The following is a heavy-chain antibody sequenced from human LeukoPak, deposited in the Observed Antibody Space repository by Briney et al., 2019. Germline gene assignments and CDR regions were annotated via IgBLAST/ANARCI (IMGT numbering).Heavy chain of an antibody. V-gene: IGHV3-21*04. CDR1: GFTFSSHG. J-gene: IGHJ6*03. CDR2: ISSSSSYI. Sequence: SGGSLRLSCAASGFTFSSHGMNWVRQAPGKGLEWVSSISSSSSYIYYADSVKGRFTISRDNSKNTLYLQMNSLRAEDTAIYYCAKNGDRGAYCTGGTCYPYFYYYMDVWGKGTTVTI. CDR3: AKNGDRGAYCTGGTCYPYFYYYMDV. D-gene: IGHD2-15*01.